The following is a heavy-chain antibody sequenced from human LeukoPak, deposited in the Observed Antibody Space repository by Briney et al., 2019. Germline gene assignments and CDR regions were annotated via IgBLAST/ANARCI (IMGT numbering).Heavy chain of an antibody. J-gene: IGHJ4*02. CDR2: ISSSSSYI. D-gene: IGHD3-10*01. CDR1: GFTFSSYS. Sequence: GGSLGLSCAASGFTFSSYSMNWVRQAPGKGLEWVSSISSSSSYIYYADSVKGRFTISRDNAKNSLYLQMNSLRAEDTAVYYCARDGVLLWFGEFFDYWGQGTLVTVSS. V-gene: IGHV3-21*01. CDR3: ARDGVLLWFGEFFDY.